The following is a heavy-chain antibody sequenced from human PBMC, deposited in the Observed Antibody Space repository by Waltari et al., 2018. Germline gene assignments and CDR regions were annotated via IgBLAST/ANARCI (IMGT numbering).Heavy chain of an antibody. J-gene: IGHJ4*02. CDR1: GGSFSGYY. V-gene: IGHV4-34*01. D-gene: IGHD3-16*02. Sequence: QVQLQQWGAGLLKPSETLSLTCAVYGGSFSGYYWSWIRQPPGKGLEWIGEINHSGSTNSNPSLKSRVTISVDTSKNQFSLKLSSVTAADTAVYYCARRTKQYDYIWGSYRYGPGGGQGTLVTVSS. CDR2: INHSGST. CDR3: ARRTKQYDYIWGSYRYGPG.